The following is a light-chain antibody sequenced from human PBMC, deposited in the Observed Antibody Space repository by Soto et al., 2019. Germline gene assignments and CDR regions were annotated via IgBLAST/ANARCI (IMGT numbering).Light chain of an antibody. V-gene: IGKV3-11*01. Sequence: EIVVTQSPATLSLSPGERVTLSCRTSQSVSSYLALYQQKPGQAPRLLIYDASNRATGIPARFSGSASGTDFTLTISSLEPEDFAVYYCQQRYNWPSDFGGGTTVEIK. CDR3: QQRYNWPSD. CDR1: QSVSSY. CDR2: DAS. J-gene: IGKJ4*01.